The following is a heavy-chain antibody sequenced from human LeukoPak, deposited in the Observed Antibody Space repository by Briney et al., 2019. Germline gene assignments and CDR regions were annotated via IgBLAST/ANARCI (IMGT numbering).Heavy chain of an antibody. CDR2: LYSDGRSL. CDR3: ARGRGLGELAVASFDS. D-gene: IGHD6-19*01. Sequence: PGGSLRLSCAGSGFNFTGYWMHWVRHAPGKGLEWISRLYSDGRSLTYADSVMGRFTISRDNAKNMLYLQMNSLRAEDMAVYYCARGRGLGELAVASFDSWGQGILVTVSS. CDR1: GFNFTGYW. V-gene: IGHV3-74*03. J-gene: IGHJ4*02.